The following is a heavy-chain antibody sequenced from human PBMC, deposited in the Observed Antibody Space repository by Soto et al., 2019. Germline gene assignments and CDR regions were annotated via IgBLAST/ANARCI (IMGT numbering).Heavy chain of an antibody. CDR1: GASISCFY. Sequence: PSETLSLPCTVSGASISCFYWSWIRKSAGKGLEWIGRIYATGTTDYNPSLKSRVMMSVDTSKKQFSLKLRSVTAADTAVYYCVRDGTKTLRDWFDPWGQGISVTVSS. D-gene: IGHD1-1*01. CDR2: IYATGTT. J-gene: IGHJ5*02. CDR3: VRDGTKTLRDWFDP. V-gene: IGHV4-4*07.